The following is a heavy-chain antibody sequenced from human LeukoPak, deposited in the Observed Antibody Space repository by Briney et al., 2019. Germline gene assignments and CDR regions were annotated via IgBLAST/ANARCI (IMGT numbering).Heavy chain of an antibody. CDR3: ANTRRAWNTGRDPVDF. J-gene: IGHJ3*01. D-gene: IGHD1/OR15-1a*01. CDR1: GFTFSSYA. Sequence: PGGSLRLSCAVSGFTFSSYAMRWVRQAPGKGLEWVSAVTGGGESTYYADSVKGRFTISRDNSKNTLYLQMNSLRTEDTALYYCANTRRAWNTGRDPVDFWGQGTMVTVSS. CDR2: VTGGGEST. V-gene: IGHV3-23*01.